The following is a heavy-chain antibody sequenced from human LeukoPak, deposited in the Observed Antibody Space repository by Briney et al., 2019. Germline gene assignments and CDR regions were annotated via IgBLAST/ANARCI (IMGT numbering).Heavy chain of an antibody. J-gene: IGHJ4*02. CDR3: AKSGLNRFDY. CDR1: GFTFSSYE. D-gene: IGHD2-15*01. CDR2: ISSSGSTI. V-gene: IGHV3-48*03. Sequence: GGSLRLSCAASGFTFSSYEMNWVRQAPGKGLEWVSYISSSGSTIYYADSVEGRFTISRDNSKNTLYLQMNSLRVEDTAVYYCAKSGLNRFDYWGQGTLVTVSS.